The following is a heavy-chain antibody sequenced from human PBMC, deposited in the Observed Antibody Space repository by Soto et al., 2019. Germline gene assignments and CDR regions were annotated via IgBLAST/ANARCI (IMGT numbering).Heavy chain of an antibody. V-gene: IGHV1-69*08. CDR2: IIPILGIA. D-gene: IGHD3-10*01. J-gene: IGHJ4*02. Sequence: QVQLVQSGAEVKKPGSSVKVSCKASGGTFSSYTISWVRQAPGQGLEWMGRIIPILGIANYAQKFQGRVTITADKSTSTAYMELSSLRSEDTAVYYCARDYGSGSVGYWGQGTLVTVSS. CDR1: GGTFSSYT. CDR3: ARDYGSGSVGY.